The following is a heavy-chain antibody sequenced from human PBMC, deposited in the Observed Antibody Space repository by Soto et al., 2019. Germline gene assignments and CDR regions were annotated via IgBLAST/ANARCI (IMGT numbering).Heavy chain of an antibody. V-gene: IGHV4-39*01. D-gene: IGHD6-13*01. CDR3: ARSYSSSWSYSDY. CDR2: IYYSGST. J-gene: IGHJ4*02. Sequence: PSETLSLTCTVSGGSISSSSYYWGWIRQPPGKGLEWIGTIYYSGSTYYNPSLKSRVTISVDTSKNQFSLKLSSVTAADTTVYYCARSYSSSWSYSDYWGLGTLVTVSS. CDR1: GGSISSSSYY.